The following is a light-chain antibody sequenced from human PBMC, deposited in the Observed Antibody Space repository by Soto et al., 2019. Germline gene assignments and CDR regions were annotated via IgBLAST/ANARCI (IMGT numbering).Light chain of an antibody. CDR1: QSVSSGY. CDR3: QQYGGSPRT. Sequence: EIVFTQSPGTPALSPGERGPLSCRASQSVSSGYLAWYQQKPGQAPRLLIYDASSRATGIPDRFSGSGSGTDFTLTISRLEPEDFAVYYCQQYGGSPRTFGQGTKVDIK. J-gene: IGKJ1*01. CDR2: DAS. V-gene: IGKV3-20*01.